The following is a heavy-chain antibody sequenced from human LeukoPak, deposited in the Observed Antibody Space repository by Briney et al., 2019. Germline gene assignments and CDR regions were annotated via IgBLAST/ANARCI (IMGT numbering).Heavy chain of an antibody. CDR1: GFTFSSYW. CDR2: INSDGSST. V-gene: IGHV3-74*01. D-gene: IGHD6-19*01. J-gene: IGHJ1*01. Sequence: GGSLRLSCAASGFTFSSYWMHWVRQAPGKGLVWVSRINSDGSSTRYADSVKGLFTISRDNAKNTLYLQMNSLRAEDTAVYSCERALTSITVAVDGAEYFQHWGQGTLVTVSS. CDR3: ERALTSITVAVDGAEYFQH.